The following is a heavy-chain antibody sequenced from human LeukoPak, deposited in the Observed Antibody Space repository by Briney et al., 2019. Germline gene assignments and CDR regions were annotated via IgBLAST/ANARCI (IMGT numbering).Heavy chain of an antibody. CDR1: GFTFSSYA. Sequence: GGSLRLSCAASGFTFSSYAMSWVRQAPGKGLEWVANIKQDGSEKYYVDSVEGRFTISRDNAKNSLYLQMNSLRAEDTAVYYCARARGSYGYFFDYWGQGSLVTVSS. CDR3: ARARGSYGYFFDY. D-gene: IGHD1-26*01. J-gene: IGHJ4*02. V-gene: IGHV3-7*01. CDR2: IKQDGSEK.